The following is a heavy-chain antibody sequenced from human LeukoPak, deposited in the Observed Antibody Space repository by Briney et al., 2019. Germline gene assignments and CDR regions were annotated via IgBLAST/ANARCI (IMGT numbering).Heavy chain of an antibody. Sequence: SETLSLTRAVYGGSFSGYYWSWIRQPPGKGLEWIGEINHSGSTNYNPSLKSRVTISVDTSKNQFSLKLSSVTAADTAVYYCARRPFVLGARPEDWGQGTLVTVSS. V-gene: IGHV4-34*01. J-gene: IGHJ4*02. CDR3: ARRPFVLGARPED. CDR1: GGSFSGYY. CDR2: INHSGST. D-gene: IGHD3-10*01.